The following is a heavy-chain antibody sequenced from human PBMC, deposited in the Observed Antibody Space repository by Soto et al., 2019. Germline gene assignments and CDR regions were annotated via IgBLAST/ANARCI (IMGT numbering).Heavy chain of an antibody. CDR1: GGSFNTNA. CDR2: ITPIYASVTSSL. J-gene: IGHJ4*02. Sequence: ASVKVSCKASGGSFNTNAFNWVRQAPGQGLEWLGGITPIYASVTSSLNSAQKFQGRVTITADEATSTVYLELSSLRSEDTAVYYCALFIRYCSGGSCYSVNWGQGTLVTVSS. CDR3: ALFIRYCSGGSCYSVN. D-gene: IGHD2-15*01. V-gene: IGHV1-69*13.